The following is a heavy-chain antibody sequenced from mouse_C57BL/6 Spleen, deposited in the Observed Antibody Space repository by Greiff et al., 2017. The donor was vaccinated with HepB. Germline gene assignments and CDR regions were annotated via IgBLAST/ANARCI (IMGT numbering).Heavy chain of an antibody. V-gene: IGHV5-9-1*02. CDR3: TRVGYYGFDY. J-gene: IGHJ2*01. D-gene: IGHD1-1*01. CDR1: GFTFSSYA. CDR2: ISSGGDYI. Sequence: DVMLVESGEGLVKPGGSLKLSCAASGFTFSSYAMSWVRQTPEKRLEWVAYISSGGDYIYYADTVKGRFTISRDNARNTLYLQMSSLKSEDTAMYYCTRVGYYGFDYWGQGTTLTVSS.